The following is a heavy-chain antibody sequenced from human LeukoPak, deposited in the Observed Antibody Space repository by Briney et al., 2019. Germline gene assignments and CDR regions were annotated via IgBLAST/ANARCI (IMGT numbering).Heavy chain of an antibody. D-gene: IGHD4-17*01. Sequence: PSETLSLTCAVYGGSFSGYYWGWIRQPPGKGLEWIGEINHSGSTNYNPSLKSRVTISVDTSKNQFSLKLSSVTAADTAVYYCARGRGTTVTYYYYYMDVWGKGTTVTVSS. CDR3: ARGRGTTVTYYYYYMDV. CDR1: GGSFSGYY. CDR2: INHSGST. J-gene: IGHJ6*03. V-gene: IGHV4-34*01.